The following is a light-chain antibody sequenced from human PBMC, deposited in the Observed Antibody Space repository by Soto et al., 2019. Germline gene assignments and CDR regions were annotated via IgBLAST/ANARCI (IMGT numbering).Light chain of an antibody. Sequence: IVLKQSPGTLSLSPGERATLSCRASQSVSSSYLAWYQQKPGQAPRLLIYAASSRATGIPDRFSGTGSGTDFTLTISRLEPEDFAVYYCQQYGSSPLFTFGPGTKVYIK. J-gene: IGKJ3*01. CDR2: AAS. V-gene: IGKV3-20*01. CDR1: QSVSSSY. CDR3: QQYGSSPLFT.